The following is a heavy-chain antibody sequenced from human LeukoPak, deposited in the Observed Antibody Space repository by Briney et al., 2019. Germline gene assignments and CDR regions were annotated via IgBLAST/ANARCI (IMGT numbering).Heavy chain of an antibody. CDR3: AREVGATGGLDY. Sequence: GGSLRLSCAASGFTFSSYDMHWVRQATGKGLEWVSAIGTAGDTYYPGSVKGRFTISRENAKNSLYLQMNSLRAGDTAVYYCAREVGATGGLDYWGQGTLVTVSS. D-gene: IGHD1-26*01. CDR1: GFTFSSYD. CDR2: IGTAGDT. V-gene: IGHV3-13*01. J-gene: IGHJ4*02.